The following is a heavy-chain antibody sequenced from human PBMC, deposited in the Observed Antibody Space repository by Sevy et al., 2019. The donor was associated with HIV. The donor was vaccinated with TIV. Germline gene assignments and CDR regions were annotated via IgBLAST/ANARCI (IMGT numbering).Heavy chain of an antibody. CDR2: ISTSGSII. D-gene: IGHD6-13*01. CDR1: GFTFSSYE. CDR3: ARDQKLAYFDY. Sequence: GGSLRLSCVASGFTFSSYEMNWVRQAPGKGLEWVSHISTSGSIIHYEDSVKGRFTISRDNAKNSLYLQMNSLRAEDTAVYYCARDQKLAYFDYWGQGTLVTVSS. V-gene: IGHV3-48*03. J-gene: IGHJ4*02.